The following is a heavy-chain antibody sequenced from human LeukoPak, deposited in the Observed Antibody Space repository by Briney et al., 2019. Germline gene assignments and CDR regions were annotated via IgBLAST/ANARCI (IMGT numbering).Heavy chain of an antibody. D-gene: IGHD5-12*01. V-gene: IGHV3-30*03. CDR1: GFTFSSYE. Sequence: GGSLRLSCAASGFTFSSYEMNWVRQAPGKGLEWVALISYDGINKYYVDSVKGRFTISRDNSKSTLYLQMNSLRAEDTAVYYCARDWDVDKPKLDYWGQGTLVTVSS. J-gene: IGHJ4*02. CDR2: ISYDGINK. CDR3: ARDWDVDKPKLDY.